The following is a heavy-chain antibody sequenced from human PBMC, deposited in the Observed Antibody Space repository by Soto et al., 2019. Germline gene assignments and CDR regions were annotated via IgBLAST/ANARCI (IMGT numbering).Heavy chain of an antibody. CDR1: GFTFSSYW. CDR2: INSDGSST. J-gene: IGHJ6*02. CDR3: ARNPYVVVGYYYGMDV. V-gene: IGHV3-74*01. D-gene: IGHD2-15*01. Sequence: GGSLRLSCAASGFTFSSYWMHWVRQAPGKGLVWVSRINSDGSSTSYADSVKGRFTISRDNAKNTLYLQMNSLRAEDTAVYYCARNPYVVVGYYYGMDVWGQGTTVTVSS.